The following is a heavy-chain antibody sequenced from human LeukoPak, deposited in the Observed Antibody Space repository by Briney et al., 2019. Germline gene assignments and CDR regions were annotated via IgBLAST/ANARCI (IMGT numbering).Heavy chain of an antibody. J-gene: IGHJ4*02. CDR1: GFTFSSYG. CDR3: AKEGYSYGHFDY. Sequence: GGSLRLSCAASGFTFSSYGMHWVRQAPGKGLEGVAVISYDGSNKYYADSVKGRFTISRDNSKNTLYLQMNSLRAEDTAVYYCAKEGYSYGHFDYWGQGTLVTVSS. D-gene: IGHD5-18*01. V-gene: IGHV3-30*18. CDR2: ISYDGSNK.